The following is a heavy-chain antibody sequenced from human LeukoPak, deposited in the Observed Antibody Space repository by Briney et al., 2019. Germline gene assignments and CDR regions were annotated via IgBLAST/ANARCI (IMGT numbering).Heavy chain of an antibody. D-gene: IGHD1-26*01. Sequence: SETLSLTCIVSGGSINSGSYYWSWIRQPAGKGLEWIGRIYTSGSNNYNPSLKSRVTTSVDTSKNQVSLKLSSVTAADTAVYYGARGLSSSGSYWYYFDYWGQGTVVAVSS. J-gene: IGHJ4*02. CDR2: IYTSGSN. CDR3: ARGLSSSGSYWYYFDY. V-gene: IGHV4-61*02. CDR1: GGSINSGSYY.